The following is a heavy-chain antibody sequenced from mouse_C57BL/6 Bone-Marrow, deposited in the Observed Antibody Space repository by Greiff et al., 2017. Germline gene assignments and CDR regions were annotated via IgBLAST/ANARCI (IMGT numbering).Heavy chain of an antibody. CDR3: ARTDPIRGYFDY. J-gene: IGHJ2*01. CDR2: IDPSDSET. V-gene: IGHV1-52*01. D-gene: IGHD2-4*01. Sequence: QVQLQQPGAELVRPGSSVKLSCKASGYTFTSYWMHWVKQRPIQGLEWIGNIDPSDSETHYNQQFKDKATLTVDKSSSTAYMQLSSLTSEDYAVDSYARTDPIRGYFDYWGQGTTLTVSS. CDR1: GYTFTSYW.